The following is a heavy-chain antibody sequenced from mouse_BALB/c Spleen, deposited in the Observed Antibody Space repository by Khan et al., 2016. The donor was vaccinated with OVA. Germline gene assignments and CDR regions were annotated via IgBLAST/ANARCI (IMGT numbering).Heavy chain of an antibody. Sequence: EVELVVSGGGLVQSGGSRKLSCAASGFTFTSYGMHWIRQAPEKGLEWVAYISSDSNTIYYADTVKGRFTISRDNPKNTLFLQMTSLRSGDTAMYFCATSYFYGYYFDYWGQGTTLTVSS. CDR3: ATSYFYGYYFDY. CDR1: GFTFTSYG. D-gene: IGHD1-1*01. J-gene: IGHJ2*01. V-gene: IGHV5-17*02. CDR2: ISSDSNTI.